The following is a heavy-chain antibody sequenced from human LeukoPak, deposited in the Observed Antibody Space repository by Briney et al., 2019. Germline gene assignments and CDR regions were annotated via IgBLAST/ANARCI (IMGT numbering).Heavy chain of an antibody. CDR2: INHSGST. CDR3: AARITIFGVVRSNWFDP. V-gene: IGHV4-30-2*01. J-gene: IGHJ5*02. CDR1: GGSISSDGNS. D-gene: IGHD3-3*01. Sequence: PSETLSLTCAVSGGSISSDGNSWRWIRQPPGKGLEWIGEINHSGSTNYNPSLKSRVTISVDRSKNQFSLKLSSVTAADTAVYYCAARITIFGVVRSNWFDPWGQGTLVTVSS.